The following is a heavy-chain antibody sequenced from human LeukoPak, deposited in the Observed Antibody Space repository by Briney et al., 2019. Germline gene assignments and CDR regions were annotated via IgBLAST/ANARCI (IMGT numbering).Heavy chain of an antibody. CDR2: ISGSGGST. Sequence: PGGSLRLSCAASGFTFSTYSMNWVRQAPGKGLEWVSAISGSGGSTYYADSVKGRFTISRDNSKNTLYLQMNSLRAEDTAVYYCAKDLTHSGSPGPYDAFDIWGQGTMVTVSS. V-gene: IGHV3-23*01. CDR1: GFTFSTYS. J-gene: IGHJ3*02. D-gene: IGHD1-26*01. CDR3: AKDLTHSGSPGPYDAFDI.